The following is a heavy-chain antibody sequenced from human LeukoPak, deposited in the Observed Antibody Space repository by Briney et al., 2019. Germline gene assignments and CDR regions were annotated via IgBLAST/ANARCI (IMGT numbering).Heavy chain of an antibody. Sequence: PSETLSLTCTVSGCSITSYYWSWIRQPPGKGLEWIGYVYHSGSTNYNPSLKSRVTISVDTSKNQFSLKLNSVTAADTAVYYCAKSNGYGLVDIWGQGTMVTVSS. CDR1: GCSITSYY. CDR3: AKSNGYGLVDI. CDR2: VYHSGST. V-gene: IGHV4-59*12. D-gene: IGHD3-10*01. J-gene: IGHJ3*02.